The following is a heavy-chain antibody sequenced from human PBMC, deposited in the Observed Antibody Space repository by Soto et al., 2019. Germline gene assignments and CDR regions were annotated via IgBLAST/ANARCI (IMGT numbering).Heavy chain of an antibody. J-gene: IGHJ4*02. CDR2: IYYSGST. CDR3: ARDTDSSGYYDY. Sequence: PSETLSLTCTVSGGSISSGGYYWSWIRQHPGKGLEWIGYIYYSGSTYYNPSLKSRVTISVDTSKNQFSLKLSSVTAADTAVYYCARDTDSSGYYDYWGQGTLVTVSS. CDR1: GGSISSGGYY. D-gene: IGHD3-22*01. V-gene: IGHV4-31*03.